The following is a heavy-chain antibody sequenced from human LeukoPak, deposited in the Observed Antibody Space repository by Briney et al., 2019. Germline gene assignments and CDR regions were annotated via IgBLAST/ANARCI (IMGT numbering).Heavy chain of an antibody. J-gene: IGHJ4*02. CDR1: GFTFSTYS. D-gene: IGHD2-15*01. CDR3: ARDHPSPYSSVDFDY. CDR2: IGGTHDTI. Sequence: GGSLRLSCAASGFTFSTYSMNWVRQAPGKGLEWISYIGGTHDTIIYADSVKGRFTISRDNAKNSLFPQMNSLRAEDTAVYYCARDHPSPYSSVDFDYWGQGTLVTVSS. V-gene: IGHV3-48*01.